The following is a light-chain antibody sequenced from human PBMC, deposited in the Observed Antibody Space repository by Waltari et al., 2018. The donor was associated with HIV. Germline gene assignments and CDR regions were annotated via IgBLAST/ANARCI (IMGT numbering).Light chain of an antibody. CDR3: QQSYYSPT. CDR1: QNVQNY. J-gene: IGKJ3*01. V-gene: IGKV1-39*01. CDR2: TAT. Sequence: DIQMTQSPSSLSASIGDRVDITCRASQNVQNYLNWYQQKPGQAPKILIYTATTLHIGVPSRFSGSGSGTEFTLTITNVQPEDYALDFCQQSYYSPTFGPGTTVDIK.